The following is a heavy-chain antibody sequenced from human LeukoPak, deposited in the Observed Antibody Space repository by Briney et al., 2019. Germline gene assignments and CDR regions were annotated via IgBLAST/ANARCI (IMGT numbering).Heavy chain of an antibody. D-gene: IGHD5-12*01. CDR1: GGSISSSSYY. CDR3: ARGFTGYSGYGSSNWFDP. J-gene: IGHJ5*02. V-gene: IGHV4-39*07. CDR2: IYYSESI. Sequence: SETLSLTCTVSGGSISSSSYYWGWIRQPPGKGLEWIGSIYYSESIYYNPSLKSRVTISVDTSKDQFSLKLISVTAADTAVYYCARGFTGYSGYGSSNWFDPWGQGTLVTVSS.